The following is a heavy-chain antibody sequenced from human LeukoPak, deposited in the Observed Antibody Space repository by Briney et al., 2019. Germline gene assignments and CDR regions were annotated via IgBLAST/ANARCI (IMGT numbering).Heavy chain of an antibody. Sequence: GESLKISCKGSGYSFTSYWIGWVRQMPGKGLEWMGIIYPGDSDTRYSPSFQGQVTISADKSISTAYLQWSSLKASDAAMYYCATHARGFSDILTGYPLDWGQGTLVTVSS. J-gene: IGHJ4*02. V-gene: IGHV5-51*01. CDR2: IYPGDSDT. CDR3: ATHARGFSDILTGYPLD. CDR1: GYSFTSYW. D-gene: IGHD3-9*01.